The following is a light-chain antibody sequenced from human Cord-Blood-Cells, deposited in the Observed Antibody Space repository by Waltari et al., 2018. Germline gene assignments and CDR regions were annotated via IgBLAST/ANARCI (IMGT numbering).Light chain of an antibody. Sequence: EIVLTQSPATLSLSPGERATLSCRASQCVSSYLAWYQQKPGQAPRLLIYDASNRATGIPARFSGSGSGTDFTLTISSLGPEDFAVYYGQQRSNWPRTFGQGTKVEIK. J-gene: IGKJ1*01. CDR2: DAS. CDR3: QQRSNWPRT. V-gene: IGKV3-11*01. CDR1: QCVSSY.